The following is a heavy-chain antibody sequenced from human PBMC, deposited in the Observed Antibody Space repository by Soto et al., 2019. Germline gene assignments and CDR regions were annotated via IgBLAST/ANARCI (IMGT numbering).Heavy chain of an antibody. Sequence: GGSLRLSCAASGFTFSSYAMHWVRQAPGKGLEWVAVISYDGSNKYYADSVKGRFTISRDNSKNTLYLQMNSLRAEDTAVYYCARGPELYYFDYWGQGTLVTVSS. D-gene: IGHD1-7*01. CDR1: GFTFSSYA. CDR3: ARGPELYYFDY. CDR2: ISYDGSNK. V-gene: IGHV3-30-3*01. J-gene: IGHJ4*02.